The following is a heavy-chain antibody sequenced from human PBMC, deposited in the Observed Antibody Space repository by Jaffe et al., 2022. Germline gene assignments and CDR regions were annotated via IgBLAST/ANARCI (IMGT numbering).Heavy chain of an antibody. CDR2: ISAYNGNT. CDR3: ARAQPYGILTGYYPPPNYYYYYMDV. V-gene: IGHV1-18*01. D-gene: IGHD3-9*01. Sequence: QVQLVQSGAEVKKPGASVKVSCKASGYTFTSYGISWVRQAPGQGLEWMGWISAYNGNTNYAQKLQGRVTMTTDTSTSTAYMELRSLRSDDTAVYYCARAQPYGILTGYYPPPNYYYYYMDVWGKGTTVTVSS. J-gene: IGHJ6*03. CDR1: GYTFTSYG.